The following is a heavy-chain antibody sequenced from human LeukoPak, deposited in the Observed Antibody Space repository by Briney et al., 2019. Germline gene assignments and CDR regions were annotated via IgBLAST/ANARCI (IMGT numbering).Heavy chain of an antibody. CDR3: ARGGIVVATDY. Sequence: ASVKVSCKASGYTFIDYYMHWVRQAPGQGLEWMGWINPNSGGTNYAQNFQGRVTMTRDTSIRTVYMELSSLRSEDTAVYYCARGGIVVATDYWGQGTLVTVSS. D-gene: IGHD2-21*02. CDR1: GYTFIDYY. V-gene: IGHV1-2*02. CDR2: INPNSGGT. J-gene: IGHJ4*02.